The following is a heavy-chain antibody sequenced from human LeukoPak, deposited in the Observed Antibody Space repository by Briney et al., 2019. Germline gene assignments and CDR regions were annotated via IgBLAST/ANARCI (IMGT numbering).Heavy chain of an antibody. J-gene: IGHJ6*03. CDR1: VYTFSNYR. CDR3: TKEKKDYCDYAYMDV. V-gene: IGHV3-30*02. D-gene: IGHD4-17*01. CDR2: IRYERSNK. Sequence: GGSLRLSCAASVYTFSNYRRHWVRQAPGKGLEWVAFIRYERSNKYCADFVKRRFTVSRDNTKNTLYLKMSSLRDEDTPAYYCTKEKKDYCDYAYMDVWGKGTTVTVSS.